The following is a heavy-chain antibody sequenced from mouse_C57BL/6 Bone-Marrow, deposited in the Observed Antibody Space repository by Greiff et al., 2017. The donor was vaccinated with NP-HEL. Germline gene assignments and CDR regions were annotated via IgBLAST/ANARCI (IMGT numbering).Heavy chain of an antibody. V-gene: IGHV1-82*01. Sequence: VQLQQSGPELVKPGASVKISCKASGYAFSSSWMNWVKQRPGKGLEWIGRIYPGDGDTNYNGKFKGKATLTADKSSSTAYMQLSSLTSEDSAVYFCATLLLRSWYFDVWGTGTTVTVSS. CDR3: ATLLLRSWYFDV. CDR1: GYAFSSSW. CDR2: IYPGDGDT. J-gene: IGHJ1*03. D-gene: IGHD1-1*01.